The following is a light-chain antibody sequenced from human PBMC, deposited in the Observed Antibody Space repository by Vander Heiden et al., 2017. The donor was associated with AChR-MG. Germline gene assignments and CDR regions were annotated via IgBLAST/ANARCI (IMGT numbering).Light chain of an antibody. CDR1: SSNIGAGYD. CDR3: QSYDRSLSVV. Sequence: QSVLTQPPSVSGAPGQRVTISCTGSSSNIGAGYDVHWYQQLPGAAPKLLIYGNTNRPSGVSDRFSGSKSGTSASLAITGLQADDEADYFCQSYDRSLSVVFGEGTKVTVL. J-gene: IGLJ2*01. CDR2: GNT. V-gene: IGLV1-40*01.